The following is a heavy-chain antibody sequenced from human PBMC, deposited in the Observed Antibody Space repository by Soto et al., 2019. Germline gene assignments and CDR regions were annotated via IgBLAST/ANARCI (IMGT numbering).Heavy chain of an antibody. CDR3: ARSSSRAFRSLEWVDPLDC. CDR1: GGPIRVFNHY. Sequence: SETLSLPGTVSGGPIRVFNHYSDWIRQPPGMGLEWIGTIYYSGTTIYSPSVQSGVTMSVDTSKRQFPLKLRSVTAADTAVYYCARSSSRAFRSLEWVDPLDCWGQGTPVTVSS. D-gene: IGHD3-3*01. V-gene: IGHV4-39*01. CDR2: IYYSGTT. J-gene: IGHJ4*02.